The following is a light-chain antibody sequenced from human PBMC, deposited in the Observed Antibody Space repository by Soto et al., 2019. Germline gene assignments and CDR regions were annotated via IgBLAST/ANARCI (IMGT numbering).Light chain of an antibody. CDR2: DAS. J-gene: IGKJ3*01. CDR1: QSVSSY. CDR3: QQRINWPPN. V-gene: IGKV3-11*01. Sequence: EIVLTQSPATLSLSPGERATLSCRASQSVSSYLAWYQQKPGQAPRLLIYDASNRATGIPARFSGSGSGTDFTLTISSLEPEDFAVYYCQQRINWPPNFGPGTKVDIK.